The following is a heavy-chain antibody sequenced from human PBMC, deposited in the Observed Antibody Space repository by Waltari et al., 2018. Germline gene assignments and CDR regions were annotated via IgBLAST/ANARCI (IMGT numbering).Heavy chain of an antibody. CDR2: INSDGSTI. CDR3: ASAYYDILD. CDR1: GFTFSSYW. D-gene: IGHD3-9*01. Sequence: EVQLEESGGGLVQPGGSLRLSWAASGFTFSSYWMHWVRQAPGKGLVWVSRINSDGSTISYADSVKGRFTISRDNAKNTLYLQMNSLSAEDTAVYYCASAYYDILDWGQGTLVTVSS. J-gene: IGHJ4*02. V-gene: IGHV3-74*01.